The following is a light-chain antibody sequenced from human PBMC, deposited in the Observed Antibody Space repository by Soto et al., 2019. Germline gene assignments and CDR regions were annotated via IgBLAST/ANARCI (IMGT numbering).Light chain of an antibody. J-gene: IGLJ2*01. CDR1: SSDVGGYKY. CDR3: CLYTGTSTFR. CDR2: DVS. Sequence: QSALTQPASVSGSPGQSITISCTGTSSDVGGYKYVSWYRQHPGKAPKLIIYDVSNRPSGVSNRFSGSKSGNTASLTISGLQAEDEADYYCCLYTGTSTFRFGGGTKLTVL. V-gene: IGLV2-14*01.